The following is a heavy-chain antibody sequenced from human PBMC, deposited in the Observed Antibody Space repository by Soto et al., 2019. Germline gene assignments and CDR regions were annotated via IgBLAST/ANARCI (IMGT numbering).Heavy chain of an antibody. CDR3: ARRYGRYFDY. V-gene: IGHV4-59*08. J-gene: IGHJ4*02. D-gene: IGHD4-17*01. Sequence: SDTLSLTCTASVRTISSYYWSWIRQPPGKGLEWIGYIYYSGSTNYNPSLKSRVTISVDTSKNQFSLKLSSVTAADTAVYYCARRYGRYFDYWGQGTPVTVS. CDR2: IYYSGST. CDR1: VRTISSYY.